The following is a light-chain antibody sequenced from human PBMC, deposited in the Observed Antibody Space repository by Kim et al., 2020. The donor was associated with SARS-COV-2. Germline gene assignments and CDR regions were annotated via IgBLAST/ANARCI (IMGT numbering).Light chain of an antibody. CDR1: NIGSNS. J-gene: IGLJ3*02. CDR2: YDS. V-gene: IGLV3-21*04. CDR3: QVWDSSSDHPYWV. Sequence: GKTATITCGGNNIGSNSVHLYQQKPGQAPVLVIYYDSDRPSGIPERFSGSNSGNTATLTISRVEAGDEADYYCQVWDSSSDHPYWVFGGGTQLTVL.